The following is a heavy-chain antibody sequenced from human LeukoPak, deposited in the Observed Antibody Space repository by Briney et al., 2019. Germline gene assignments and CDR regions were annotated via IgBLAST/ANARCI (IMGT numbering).Heavy chain of an antibody. J-gene: IGHJ5*02. CDR3: ARGYSYGHGWFDP. D-gene: IGHD5-18*01. CDR1: GGSISSYY. V-gene: IGHV4-59*08. Sequence: SETLSLTCTVSGGSISSYYWSWIRQPPGKGLEWIGYIYYSGSTNYNPSLKSRVTISVDTSKNQFSLKLSSVTAADTAVYYCARGYSYGHGWFDPWGQGTLVTVSS. CDR2: IYYSGST.